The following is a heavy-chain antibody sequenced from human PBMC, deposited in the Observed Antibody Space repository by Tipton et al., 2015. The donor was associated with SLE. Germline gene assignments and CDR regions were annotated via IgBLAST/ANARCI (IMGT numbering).Heavy chain of an antibody. CDR1: GGTSRDYF. J-gene: IGHJ2*01. V-gene: IGHV4-59*01. CDR3: ARDTFVTMVQGVIKTGWYFDL. D-gene: IGHD3-10*01. Sequence: TLSLTCAVYGGTSRDYFWSWIRQPPGKGLEWIGYIYYSGSTNYNPSLKSRVTISVDTSKNQFPLKLSSMTAADTAVYYCARDTFVTMVQGVIKTGWYFDLWGRGTLVTVSS. CDR2: IYYSGST.